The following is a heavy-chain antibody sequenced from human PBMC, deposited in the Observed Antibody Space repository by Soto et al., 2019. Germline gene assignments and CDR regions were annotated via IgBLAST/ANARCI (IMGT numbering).Heavy chain of an antibody. J-gene: IGHJ3*01. D-gene: IGHD1-26*01. CDR1: GFIFNNYA. Sequence: EAQLLESGGGLVQPGGSLRLSCAASGFIFNNYAMSWVRQVPGKGLEWVSSIGGGNGDDNHYAEYVKGRFTISRDSSKSTLCLEMNSLRDEDTALYHCVKDRMSYNSVWDPFDVWGQGAMVTVSS. CDR2: IGGGNGDDN. V-gene: IGHV3-23*01. CDR3: VKDRMSYNSVWDPFDV.